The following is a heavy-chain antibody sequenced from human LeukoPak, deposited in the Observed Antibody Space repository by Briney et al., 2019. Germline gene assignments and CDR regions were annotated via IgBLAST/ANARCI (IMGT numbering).Heavy chain of an antibody. CDR3: ARDLKSEYDFWSGYWNPYYFDY. CDR1: GYTLTELS. Sequence: ASVKVSCKVSGYTLTELSMHWARQAPGKGLEWMGRFDPEDGETIYAQKFQGRVTMTRDTSISTAYMELSRPRSDDTAVYYCARDLKSEYDFWSGYWNPYYFDYWGQGTLVTVSS. CDR2: FDPEDGET. V-gene: IGHV1-24*01. J-gene: IGHJ4*02. D-gene: IGHD3-3*01.